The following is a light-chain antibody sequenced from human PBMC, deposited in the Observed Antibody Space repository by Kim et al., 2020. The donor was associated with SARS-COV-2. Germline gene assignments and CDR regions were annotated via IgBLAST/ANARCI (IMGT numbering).Light chain of an antibody. CDR3: QQYYSAPQT. V-gene: IGKV4-1*01. CDR1: QSLLSSSNNKNY. J-gene: IGKJ1*01. CDR2: WAS. Sequence: ATINCRSSQSLLSSSNNKNYLAWYQQKPGQPPKLLICWASSRESGVPDRFSGSGSGTNFTLTISSLQAEDVTVYYWQQYYSAPQTFGQGTKVDIK.